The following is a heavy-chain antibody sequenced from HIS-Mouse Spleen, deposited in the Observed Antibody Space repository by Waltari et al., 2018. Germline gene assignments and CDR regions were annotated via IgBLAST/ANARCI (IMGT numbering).Heavy chain of an antibody. J-gene: IGHJ4*02. CDR3: AKGKYYFDY. Sequence: QVQLVESGGGVVQPGRSLRLSCAASGFTFSSYGMHWVRQAPGKGLEWVAVIWYDGSNKYYADSVKGRFTISRDNSKNTLYLQMNSLRAEDTAVYYCAKGKYYFDYWGQGTLVTVSS. V-gene: IGHV3-33*06. CDR2: IWYDGSNK. CDR1: GFTFSSYG.